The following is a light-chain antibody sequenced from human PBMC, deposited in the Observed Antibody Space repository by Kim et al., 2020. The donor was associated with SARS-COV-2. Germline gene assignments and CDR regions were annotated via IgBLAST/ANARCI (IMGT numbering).Light chain of an antibody. CDR3: QQYYSAPRT. CDR2: WAS. V-gene: IGKV4-1*01. J-gene: IGKJ1*01. CDR1: KSVLYSSNNKNY. Sequence: ATINCKSRKSVLYSSNNKNYIAWYQQKPGQPPKLLIYWASTRGSGFPDRFSGSGSGTDFTLTISSLQAEDVAVYYCQQYYSAPRTFDQGTKVDIK.